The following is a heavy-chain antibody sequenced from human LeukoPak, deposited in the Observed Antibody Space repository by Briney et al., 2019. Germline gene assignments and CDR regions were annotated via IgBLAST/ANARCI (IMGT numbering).Heavy chain of an antibody. Sequence: GGSLRLSCAASGFTFSSYAMHWVRQAPGKGLEWVAVISYDGSNKYYADSVKGRFTISRDNSKNTLYLQMNSLRAEDTAVYYCARAESSGYYSLYNWSDPWGQGTLVTVSS. J-gene: IGHJ5*02. CDR2: ISYDGSNK. V-gene: IGHV3-30*04. CDR1: GFTFSSYA. CDR3: ARAESSGYYSLYNWSDP. D-gene: IGHD3-22*01.